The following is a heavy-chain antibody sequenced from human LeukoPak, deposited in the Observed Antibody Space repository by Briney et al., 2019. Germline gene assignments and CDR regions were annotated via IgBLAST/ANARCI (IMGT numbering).Heavy chain of an antibody. V-gene: IGHV3-33*01. CDR3: ARGDYCGSRGDY. Sequence: AGGSLRLSCAASGFTFSSYGMHWVRQAPGKGLEWVAVIWYDGSNKYYADSVKGRFTISRDNSKNTLYLQMNSLRAEDTAVYYCARGDYCGSRGDYWGQGTLVTVSS. CDR2: IWYDGSNK. D-gene: IGHD3-10*01. J-gene: IGHJ4*02. CDR1: GFTFSSYG.